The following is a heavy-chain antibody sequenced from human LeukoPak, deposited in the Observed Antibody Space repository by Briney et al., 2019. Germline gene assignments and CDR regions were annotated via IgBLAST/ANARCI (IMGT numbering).Heavy chain of an antibody. CDR3: ARDSMSYSSSWNGLFDY. J-gene: IGHJ4*02. CDR1: VVSISSYY. V-gene: IGHV4-59*01. D-gene: IGHD6-13*01. Sequence: SETLSLTCTVSVVSISSYYWSWIRQPPGKGLEWIGDNYYSGSTNYNPSLKSLVTISVYTSKSQFYLKLSSVTAADTAVYYCARDSMSYSSSWNGLFDYWGQGTLVTVSS. CDR2: NYYSGST.